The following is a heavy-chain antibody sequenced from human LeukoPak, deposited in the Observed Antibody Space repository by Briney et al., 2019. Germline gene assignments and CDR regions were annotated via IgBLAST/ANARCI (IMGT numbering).Heavy chain of an antibody. CDR3: SGGSGWIIDH. Sequence: GGSLRLSCAASGFTFSSYAMSWVRKAQGKGLEWVSAISGSGGSIYYADSVKGRFTISRDNSKNTLYLQMNSLRVEDTAVYYCSGGSGWIIDHWGQGTLVTVSS. J-gene: IGHJ4*02. CDR1: GFTFSSYA. D-gene: IGHD6-19*01. V-gene: IGHV3-23*01. CDR2: ISGSGGSI.